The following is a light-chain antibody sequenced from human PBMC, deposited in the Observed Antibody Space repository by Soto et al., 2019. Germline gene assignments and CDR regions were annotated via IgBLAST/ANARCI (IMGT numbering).Light chain of an antibody. J-gene: IGKJ4*01. CDR3: QQYINWPLT. CDR2: SAS. V-gene: IGKV3-15*01. Sequence: ETVMTQSPATLSASPGESATLSCRASQSVNSDLAWYQQIPGQAPRLLIYSASTGATGGPARFSGSGSGTEFTLTISSLQSEDFAIYYCQQYINWPLTFGGGTKVEI. CDR1: QSVNSD.